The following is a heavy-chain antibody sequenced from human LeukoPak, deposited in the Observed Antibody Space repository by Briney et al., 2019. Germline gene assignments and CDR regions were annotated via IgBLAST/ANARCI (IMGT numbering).Heavy chain of an antibody. CDR1: GYSISSGYY. D-gene: IGHD6-13*01. J-gene: IGHJ5*02. Sequence: SETLSLTCTVSGYSISSGYYWGWSRQPPGKGLEWIGSIYHSGSTYYNPSLKSRVTISVDTSKNQFSLKLSSVTAADTAVYYCARERIAAANNWFDPGGQGTLVTVSA. CDR2: IYHSGST. CDR3: ARERIAAANNWFDP. V-gene: IGHV4-38-2*02.